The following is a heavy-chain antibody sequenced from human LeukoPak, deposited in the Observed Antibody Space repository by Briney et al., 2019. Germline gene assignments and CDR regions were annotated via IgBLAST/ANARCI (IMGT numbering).Heavy chain of an antibody. CDR2: IFYSGST. CDR3: ARDQEGGYYGSGSYFDY. J-gene: IGHJ4*02. V-gene: IGHV4-31*03. CDR1: GGSVSSGGYY. Sequence: SQTLSLTCTVSGGSVSSGGYYWGWIRQHPGKGLEWIGYIFYSGSTYYNSSLKSRVTISVDTSKNQFSLKLSSVTAADTAVYYCARDQEGGYYGSGSYFDYWGQGTLVTVSS. D-gene: IGHD3-10*01.